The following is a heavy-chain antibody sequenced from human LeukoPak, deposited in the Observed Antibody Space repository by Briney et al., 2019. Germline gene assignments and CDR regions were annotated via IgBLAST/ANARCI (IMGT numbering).Heavy chain of an antibody. J-gene: IGHJ5*02. D-gene: IGHD1-1*01. CDR2: IYYSGST. CDR1: GGSISSYY. Sequence: PSETLSLTCTVSGGSISSYYWSWIRQPPGKGLEWIGYIYYSGSTNYNPSLKSRVTISVDTSKNQFSLKLSSVTAADTAVYYCAREGWNDWFDPWGQGTLVTVSS. V-gene: IGHV4-59*12. CDR3: AREGWNDWFDP.